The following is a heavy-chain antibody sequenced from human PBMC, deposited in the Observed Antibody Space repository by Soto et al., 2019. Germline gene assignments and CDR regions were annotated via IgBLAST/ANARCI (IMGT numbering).Heavy chain of an antibody. CDR3: VRDTSSGGADV. CDR1: GFTFSTYS. Sequence: GGSLRLSCAASGFTFSTYSMNWVRQAPGKGLEWVSSISSSSSYIYYADSVKGRFTISRDNAKNSLYLQMNSLRAEDTALYYCVRDTSSGGADVWGQGTTVTVSS. CDR2: ISSSSSYI. J-gene: IGHJ6*02. D-gene: IGHD6-6*01. V-gene: IGHV3-21*04.